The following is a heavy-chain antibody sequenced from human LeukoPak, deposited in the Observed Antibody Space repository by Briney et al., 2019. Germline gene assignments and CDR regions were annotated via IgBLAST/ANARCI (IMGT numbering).Heavy chain of an antibody. J-gene: IGHJ6*03. V-gene: IGHV4-39*07. D-gene: IGHD5-12*01. CDR1: GGSISSSYSY. Sequence: SETLSLTCTVSGGSISSSYSYWGWIRQPPGKGLEWIGNIYYSGSTYYNPSLKSRVTISVDTSKNHFSLKLNSVTAADTAVYYCAKGSGYEAQYYYYYMDVWGKGTTVTISS. CDR3: AKGSGYEAQYYYYYMDV. CDR2: IYYSGST.